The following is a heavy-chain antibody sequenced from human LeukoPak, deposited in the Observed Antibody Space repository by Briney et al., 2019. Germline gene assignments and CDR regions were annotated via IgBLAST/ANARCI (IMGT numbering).Heavy chain of an antibody. Sequence: SETLSLTCTVSGGSISSSSYYWGWIRQPPGKGLEWIGSISYSGSTYYNPSLKSRVTISVDTSKNQFSLKLSSVTAADTAVYYCARVPFNAYYYYYMDVWGKGTTVTVSS. CDR3: ARVPFNAYYYYYMDV. V-gene: IGHV4-39*07. J-gene: IGHJ6*03. CDR1: GGSISSSSYY. CDR2: ISYSGST.